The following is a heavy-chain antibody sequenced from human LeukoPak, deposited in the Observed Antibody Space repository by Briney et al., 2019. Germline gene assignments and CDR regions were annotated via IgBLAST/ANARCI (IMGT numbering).Heavy chain of an antibody. CDR3: AKGDDYGDYVGHYGMDV. D-gene: IGHD4-17*01. Sequence: GGSLRLSCAASGFTFSSYAMSWVRQDPGKGLEWVSAISGSGGSTYYADSVKGRFTISRDNSKNTLYLQMNSLRAEDTAVYYCAKGDDYGDYVGHYGMDVWGQGTTVTVSS. V-gene: IGHV3-23*01. CDR2: ISGSGGST. J-gene: IGHJ6*02. CDR1: GFTFSSYA.